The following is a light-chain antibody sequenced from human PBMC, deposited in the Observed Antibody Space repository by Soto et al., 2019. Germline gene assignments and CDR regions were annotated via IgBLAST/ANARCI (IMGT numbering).Light chain of an antibody. CDR2: KTS. J-gene: IGKJ1*01. CDR3: QYYDNYSWT. CDR1: QSIGVW. V-gene: IGKV1-5*03. Sequence: DIQLTQSPSTLSASVGDRVTITCRASQSIGVWLTWYQQKPGKAPKFLIYKTSTLESGVPPRFSGSGSGTAFTLTIGSLQPHDFATYHCQYYDNYSWTFGQGTKVEIK.